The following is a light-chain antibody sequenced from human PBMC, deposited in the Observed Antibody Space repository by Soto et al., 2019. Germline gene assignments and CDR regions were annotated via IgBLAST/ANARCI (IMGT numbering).Light chain of an antibody. J-gene: IGKJ2*01. CDR3: MQAPQPPQT. CDR1: QSLLHSNGYNY. Sequence: DIVMTQSPLSLPVTPGEPASISCRSSQSLLHSNGYNYLDWYLQKPGQSPQLLIYLGSNRASGVPERLSGSGSGTDYTLKISRVEVENVGIYYCMQAPQPPQTFGQGTKLEIK. V-gene: IGKV2-28*01. CDR2: LGS.